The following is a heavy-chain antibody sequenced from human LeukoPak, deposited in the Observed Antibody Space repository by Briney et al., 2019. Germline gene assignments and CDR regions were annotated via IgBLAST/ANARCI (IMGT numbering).Heavy chain of an antibody. CDR2: ISSSGSPA. Sequence: GGSLRLSCAASGFIFNDFEMNWVRQAPGKGLQWVSYISSSGSPAYYADSVRGRFTISRDNAKNSLYLQMNSLRAEDTAVYYCARTFDNSGQGTKVTVSS. CDR1: GFIFNDFE. J-gene: IGHJ3*02. V-gene: IGHV3-48*03. CDR3: ARTFDN.